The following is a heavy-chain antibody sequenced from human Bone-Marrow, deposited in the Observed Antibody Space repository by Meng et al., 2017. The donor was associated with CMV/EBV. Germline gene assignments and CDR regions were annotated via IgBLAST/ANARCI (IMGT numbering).Heavy chain of an antibody. CDR3: AHVEVVVVPAAPNSYYYGMDG. Sequence: SVKVSCKASGGTFSSYAISWVRQAPGQGLEWMGGIIPIFGTANYAQKFQGRVTITTDESTSTAYMELSSLRSEDTAVYYCAHVEVVVVPAAPNSYYYGMDGWSQGTTVSFAS. V-gene: IGHV1-69*05. CDR1: GGTFSSYA. D-gene: IGHD2-2*01. CDR2: IIPIFGTA. J-gene: IGHJ6*02.